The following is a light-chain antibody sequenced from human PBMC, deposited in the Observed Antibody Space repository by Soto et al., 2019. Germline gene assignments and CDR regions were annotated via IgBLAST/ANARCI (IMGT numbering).Light chain of an antibody. V-gene: IGKV3-11*01. CDR2: DAS. J-gene: IGKJ4*01. CDR1: ESISTY. CDR3: QQRYVWLT. Sequence: VLTQSPATLSLSPGKRATLSCRASESISTYLAWYQQKSGQAPRLLIYDASNRATGTPARFSGSGSGTDFTLTISSLEPEDSAVYYCQQRYVWLTVGGGTKVESK.